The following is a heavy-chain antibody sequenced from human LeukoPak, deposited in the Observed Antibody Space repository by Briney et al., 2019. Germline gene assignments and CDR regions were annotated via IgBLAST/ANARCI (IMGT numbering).Heavy chain of an antibody. J-gene: IGHJ4*02. CDR1: GFTFSSYA. Sequence: GRSLRLSCAASGFTFSSYAMHWVRQAPGKGLEWVAAICDGGASTHYADSVQGRVTISRDNSNNTVYLQMNSLRAEDTAVYCCARSPIGAAAPFDFWGQGTLVTVSS. V-gene: IGHV3-33*01. D-gene: IGHD6-13*01. CDR3: ARSPIGAAAPFDF. CDR2: ICDGGAST.